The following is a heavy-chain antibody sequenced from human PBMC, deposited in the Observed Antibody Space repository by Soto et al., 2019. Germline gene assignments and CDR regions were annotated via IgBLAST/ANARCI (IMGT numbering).Heavy chain of an antibody. J-gene: IGHJ6*03. Sequence: SETLSLTCTVSGGSISSSSYYWGWIRQPPGKGLEWIGSIYYSGSTYYNPSLKSRVTISVDTSKNQFSLKLSSVTAADTAVYYCASQMALDGGGTPYYYCMVVWGKGTPV. V-gene: IGHV4-39*01. CDR3: ASQMALDGGGTPYYYCMVV. D-gene: IGHD2-15*01. CDR2: IYYSGST. CDR1: GGSISSSSYY.